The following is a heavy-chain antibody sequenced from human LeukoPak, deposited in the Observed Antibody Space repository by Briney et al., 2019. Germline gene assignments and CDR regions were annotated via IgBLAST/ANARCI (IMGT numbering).Heavy chain of an antibody. V-gene: IGHV3-21*01. CDR2: ISSSSSYI. D-gene: IGHD5-18*01. Sequence: MAGGSLRLSCAASGFTFSSYSMNWVRQAPGKGLEWVSSISSSSSYIYYADSVKGRFTISRDNAKNSLYLQMNSLRAEDTAVYYCARDPGRNGYTFDYWGRGTLVTVSS. J-gene: IGHJ4*02. CDR1: GFTFSSYS. CDR3: ARDPGRNGYTFDY.